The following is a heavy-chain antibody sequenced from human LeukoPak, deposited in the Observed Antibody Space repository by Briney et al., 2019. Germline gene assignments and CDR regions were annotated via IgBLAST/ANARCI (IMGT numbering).Heavy chain of an antibody. CDR2: ITSSSNYI. CDR3: ARDLRL. V-gene: IGHV3-21*01. Sequence: GGSLRLSCAASGFTFSSFSMNWVRQAPGKGLERVSSITSSSNYIYYASSVRGRFTISRDNAKNSLYPQMNSLRAEDTAVYYCARDLRLWGQGTLVTVSS. J-gene: IGHJ4*02. CDR1: GFTFSSFS.